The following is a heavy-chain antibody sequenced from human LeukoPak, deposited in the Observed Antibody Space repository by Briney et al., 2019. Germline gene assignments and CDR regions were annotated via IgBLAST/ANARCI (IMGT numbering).Heavy chain of an antibody. CDR2: IYHSGST. D-gene: IGHD2-2*01. J-gene: IGHJ4*02. Sequence: SETLSLTCTVSGHSISSGSYWGWIRQPPGKGLEWIGSIYHSGSTHYNPSLKSRVTISVDTSKNQFSLKLSSVTAADTAVYYCARGSGYCSSTSCYDPFDYWGQGTLVTVSS. V-gene: IGHV4-38-2*02. CDR3: ARGSGYCSSTSCYDPFDY. CDR1: GHSISSGSY.